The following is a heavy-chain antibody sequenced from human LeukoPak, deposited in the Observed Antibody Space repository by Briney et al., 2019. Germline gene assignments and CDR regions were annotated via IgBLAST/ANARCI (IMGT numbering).Heavy chain of an antibody. CDR3: ARGWQWLPRAANY. CDR2: MNPNSGNT. CDR1: GYIFTSYG. V-gene: IGHV1-8*02. J-gene: IGHJ4*02. D-gene: IGHD6-19*01. Sequence: ASVKVSCKASGYIFTSYGISWVRQATGQGLEWMGWMNPNSGNTGYAQKFQGRVTMTRNTSISTAYMELSSLRSEDTAVYYCARGWQWLPRAANYWGQGTLVTVSS.